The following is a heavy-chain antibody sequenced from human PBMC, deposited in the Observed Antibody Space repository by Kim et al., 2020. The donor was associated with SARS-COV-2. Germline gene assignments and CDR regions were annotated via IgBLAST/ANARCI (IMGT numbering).Heavy chain of an antibody. V-gene: IGHV1-18*01. CDR3: ARGRFTYARGGVATIIPDY. CDR1: GYTFTSYG. Sequence: ASVKVSCKASGYTFTSYGISWVRQAPGQGLEWMGWISAYNGNTNYAQKLQGRVTMTTDTSTSTAYMELRSLRSDDTAVYYCARGRFTYARGGVATIIPDYWGQGTLVTVSS. J-gene: IGHJ4*02. D-gene: IGHD5-12*01. CDR2: ISAYNGNT.